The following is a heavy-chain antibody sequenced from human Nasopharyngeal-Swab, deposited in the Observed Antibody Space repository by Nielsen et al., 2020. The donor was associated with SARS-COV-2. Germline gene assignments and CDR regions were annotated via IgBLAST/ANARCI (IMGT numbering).Heavy chain of an antibody. V-gene: IGHV3-13*05. CDR1: GFTFSSYD. J-gene: IGHJ6*02. CDR2: IGTAGEP. CDR3: ARVGKVAVAAARGYYYYGMDV. Sequence: GESLKISCAASGFTFSSYDMHWVRQATGKGLEWVSAIGTAGEPYYPGSVKGRFTISRENAKNSLYLQMNSLRAEDTAVYYCARVGKVAVAAARGYYYYGMDVWGQGTTVTVSS. D-gene: IGHD6-19*01.